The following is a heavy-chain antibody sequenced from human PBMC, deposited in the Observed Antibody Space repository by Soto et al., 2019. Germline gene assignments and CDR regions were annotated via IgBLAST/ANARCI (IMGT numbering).Heavy chain of an antibody. Sequence: QVQLQESGPGLVKPSETLSLTCTVSGGSINNYYWTWVRQSPGKGLEWIGYIYYTGDTNYNPSLRNRLTILVDTSKNQFAHNLRSVTTADTAVYYCARGGWSHDSWGQGALVTVSS. D-gene: IGHD2-15*01. CDR2: IYYTGDT. J-gene: IGHJ4*02. CDR3: ARGGWSHDS. CDR1: GGSINNYY. V-gene: IGHV4-59*01.